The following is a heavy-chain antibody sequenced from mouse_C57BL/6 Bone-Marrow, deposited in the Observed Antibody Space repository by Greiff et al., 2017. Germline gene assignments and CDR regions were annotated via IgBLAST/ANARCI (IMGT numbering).Heavy chain of an antibody. D-gene: IGHD1-1*01. CDR1: GFTFSSYG. V-gene: IGHV5-6*02. CDR3: ARHRGSSFDY. J-gene: IGHJ2*01. Sequence: DVKLQESGGDLVKPGGSLKLSCAASGFTFSSYGMSWVRQTPDKRLEWVATISSGGSYTYYPDSVKGRFTISRDNAKNTLYLQMSSLKSEDTAMYYCARHRGSSFDYWGQGTTLTVSS. CDR2: ISSGGSYT.